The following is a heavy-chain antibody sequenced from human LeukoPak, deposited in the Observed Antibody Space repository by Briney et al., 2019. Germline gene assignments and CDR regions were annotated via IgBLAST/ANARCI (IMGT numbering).Heavy chain of an antibody. D-gene: IGHD1-26*01. CDR1: GGTFSSYA. Sequence: ASVKVSCKASGGTFSSYAISWVRQAPGQGLEWMGGIIPIFGTANYAQKSQGRVTITADESTSTAYMELSSLRSEDTAVYYCATPGVSRGSYGYWGQGTLVTVSS. CDR2: IIPIFGTA. V-gene: IGHV1-69*13. J-gene: IGHJ4*02. CDR3: ATPGVSRGSYGY.